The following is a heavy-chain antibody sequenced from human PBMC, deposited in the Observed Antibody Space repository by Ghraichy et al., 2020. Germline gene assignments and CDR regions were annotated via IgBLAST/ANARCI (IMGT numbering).Heavy chain of an antibody. D-gene: IGHD5-18*01. CDR3: ARRKREQIQLWPEEPFDY. CDR1: GGSISSSSYY. CDR2: IYYSGST. V-gene: IGHV4-39*01. Sequence: SETLSLTCTVSGGSISSSSYYWGWIRQPPGKGLEWIGSIYYSGSTYYNPSLKSRVTISVDTSKNQFSLKLSSVTAADTAVYYCARRKREQIQLWPEEPFDYWGQGTLVTVSS. J-gene: IGHJ4*02.